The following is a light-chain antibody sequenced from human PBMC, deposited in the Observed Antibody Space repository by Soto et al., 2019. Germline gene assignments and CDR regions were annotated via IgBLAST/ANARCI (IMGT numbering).Light chain of an antibody. CDR3: QHYNSYSEA. CDR1: QSVSSY. CDR2: KAS. J-gene: IGKJ1*01. Sequence: MTQSPSTLTVSQGERAPLSCRASQSVSSYLAWYQQKPGKAPKLLIYKASTLKSGVPSRFSGSGSGTEFTLTISSLQPDDFATYYCQHYNSYSEAFGQGTKVDIK. V-gene: IGKV1-5*03.